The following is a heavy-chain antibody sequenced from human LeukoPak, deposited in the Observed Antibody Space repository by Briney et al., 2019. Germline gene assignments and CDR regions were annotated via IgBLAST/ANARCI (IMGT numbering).Heavy chain of an antibody. D-gene: IGHD2-2*01. V-gene: IGHV1-2*02. CDR2: INPNSGGT. CDR3: ASSKKGYDVFDI. J-gene: IGHJ3*02. CDR1: GYTFTGYY. Sequence: ASLKVSCKAAGYTFTGYYMHWVRQAPGQGLEWMGWINPNSGGTKYAQNFQGRVTLTRDTSISTAYMELTRLTSDDTAVYYCASSKKGYDVFDIWGQGTMVTVSS.